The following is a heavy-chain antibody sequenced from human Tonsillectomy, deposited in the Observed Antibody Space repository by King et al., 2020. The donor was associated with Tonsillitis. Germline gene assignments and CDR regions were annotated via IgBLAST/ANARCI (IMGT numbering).Heavy chain of an antibody. Sequence: VQLVESGGGLVKPGGSLRLSCAPSGFTFSTYTMNWVRQAPGKGLEWVSSISSSTSYIYYTDSVKGRFTISRDNAKNSLYLQMNSLRAEDTAVYYCAREGDGYNLGVFDIWGQGKMLTVSS. J-gene: IGHJ3*02. D-gene: IGHD5-24*01. CDR1: GFTFSTYT. V-gene: IGHV3-21*01. CDR2: ISSSTSYI. CDR3: AREGDGYNLGVFDI.